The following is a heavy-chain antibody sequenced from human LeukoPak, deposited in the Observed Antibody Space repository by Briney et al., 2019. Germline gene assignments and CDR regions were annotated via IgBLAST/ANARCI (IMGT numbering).Heavy chain of an antibody. CDR3: ARDKLGISVFDY. Sequence: ASVKVSCRTSGYTFTGYYMHWVRQAPGQGLEWMGWINPNSGGTNYAQKFQGRVTMTRDTSISTAYMELSRLRSDDTAAYYCARDKLGISVFDYWGQGTLVTVSS. D-gene: IGHD7-27*01. J-gene: IGHJ4*02. CDR2: INPNSGGT. V-gene: IGHV1-2*02. CDR1: GYTFTGYY.